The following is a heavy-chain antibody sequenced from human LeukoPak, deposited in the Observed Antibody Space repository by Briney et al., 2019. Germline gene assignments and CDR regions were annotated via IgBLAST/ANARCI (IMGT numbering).Heavy chain of an antibody. CDR1: GFTFSNAW. V-gene: IGHV3-15*01. CDR2: IKSKTDGGTT. Sequence: GGSLRLSCAASGFTFSNAWMSWVRQAPGKGLEWVGRIKSKTDGGTTDYAAPVKGRFTISRDDSKNTLYLQMNSLRAEDTAVYYCARDWGIAVAYNWFDPWGQGTLVTVSS. D-gene: IGHD6-19*01. J-gene: IGHJ5*02. CDR3: ARDWGIAVAYNWFDP.